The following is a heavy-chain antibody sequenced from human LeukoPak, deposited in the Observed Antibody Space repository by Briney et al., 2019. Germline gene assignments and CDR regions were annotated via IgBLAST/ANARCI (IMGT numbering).Heavy chain of an antibody. J-gene: IGHJ4*02. CDR3: ARSNHDLGGFDY. Sequence: SQTLSLTCAVSGGSISSGGYSWSWIRQPPGKGLEWIGYIYHSGSTYYNPSLKSRVTISVDRSKNQFSLKLSSVTAADTAVYYCARSNHDLGGFDYWGQGTLVTVSS. D-gene: IGHD3-3*01. V-gene: IGHV4-30-2*01. CDR1: GGSISSGGYS. CDR2: IYHSGST.